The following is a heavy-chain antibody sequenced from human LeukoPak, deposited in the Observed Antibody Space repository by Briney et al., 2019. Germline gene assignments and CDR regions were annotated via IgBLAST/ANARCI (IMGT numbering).Heavy chain of an antibody. CDR1: GFTVSSNY. V-gene: IGHV3-53*01. D-gene: IGHD2-15*01. Sequence: GGSLRLSCAASGFTVSSNYMSWVRQAPGKGLEWVSVIYSGGSTYYADSVKGRFTISRDNSKNTLYLQMNSLRAEGTAVYYCARGYCSGGSCYPGDYWGQGTLVTVSS. CDR2: IYSGGST. J-gene: IGHJ4*02. CDR3: ARGYCSGGSCYPGDY.